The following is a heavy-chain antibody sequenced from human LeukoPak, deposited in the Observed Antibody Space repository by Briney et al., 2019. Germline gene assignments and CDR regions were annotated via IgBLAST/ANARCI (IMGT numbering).Heavy chain of an antibody. CDR1: GGSFSGYY. D-gene: IGHD3-10*01. CDR3: ARPQKARYYGSGSFFDY. V-gene: IGHV4-34*01. Sequence: PSETLSLTCAVYGGSFSGYYWSWIRQPPGKGLEWIGEINHSGSTNYNPSLKSRVTISVDTSKNQFSLKLSSVTAADTAVYYCARPQKARYYGSGSFFDYWGQGTLVTVSS. J-gene: IGHJ4*02. CDR2: INHSGST.